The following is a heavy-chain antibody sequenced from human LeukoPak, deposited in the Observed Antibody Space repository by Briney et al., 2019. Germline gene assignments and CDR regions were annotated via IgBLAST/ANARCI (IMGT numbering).Heavy chain of an antibody. D-gene: IGHD4-11*01. CDR1: GGSISSYY. V-gene: IGHV4-59*01. CDR3: ARSHDYSNWGYYYYYMDV. Sequence: SETLSLTCTVSGGSISSYYRSWIRQPPGKGLEWIGYIYYSGSTNYNPSLKSRVTISVDTSKNQFSLKLSSVTAADTAVYYCARSHDYSNWGYYYYYMDVWGKGTTVTVSS. CDR2: IYYSGST. J-gene: IGHJ6*03.